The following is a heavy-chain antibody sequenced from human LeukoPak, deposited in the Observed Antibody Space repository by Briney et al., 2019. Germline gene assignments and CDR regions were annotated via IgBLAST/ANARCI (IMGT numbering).Heavy chain of an antibody. CDR1: GFTFSSYW. J-gene: IGHJ4*02. V-gene: IGHV3-7*01. Sequence: GGSLRLSCAASGFTFSSYWMTWVRQAPGKGLEWVANIKEDGTEKNYVDSVKGRFTISSDNAKNSLYLQMNSLRPEDTAVYYCTRARYSDYWGQGTLVTVSS. D-gene: IGHD1-26*01. CDR3: TRARYSDY. CDR2: IKEDGTEK.